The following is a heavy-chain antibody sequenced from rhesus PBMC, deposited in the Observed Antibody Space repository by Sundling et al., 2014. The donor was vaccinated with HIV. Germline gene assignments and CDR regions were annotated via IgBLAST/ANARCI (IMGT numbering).Heavy chain of an antibody. J-gene: IGHJ4*01. CDR3: ARGTGYNIWTGRHNFDY. Sequence: QVQLQESGPGVVKTSETLSLTCAVSGGSISDSYRWSWIRQPPGKGLEWIGYIYGSSTSTNYNPSLKSRVTISKDTSKNQFSLKLSSVTAADTAVYYCARGTGYNIWTGRHNFDYWGQGVLVTVSS. CDR2: IYGSSTST. CDR1: GGSISDSYR. V-gene: IGHV4S10*01. D-gene: IGHD3-3*01.